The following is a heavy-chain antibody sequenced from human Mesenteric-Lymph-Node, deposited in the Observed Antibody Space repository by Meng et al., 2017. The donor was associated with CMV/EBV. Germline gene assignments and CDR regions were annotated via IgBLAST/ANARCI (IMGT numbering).Heavy chain of an antibody. Sequence: EAGHGRVNPWETLSLPCICSGVFVPSGAYHWSWIRQSPGKGLEWIGYIYGTGITIYNPSLKSRVTILLETSKNQFSLKLNSVTTADTAVYYCAKSRSSTPGIVDDWGQGTLVTVSS. D-gene: IGHD2/OR15-2a*01. J-gene: IGHJ4*02. CDR3: AKSRSSTPGIVDD. CDR2: IYGTGIT. V-gene: IGHV4-61*08. CDR1: GVFVPSGAYH.